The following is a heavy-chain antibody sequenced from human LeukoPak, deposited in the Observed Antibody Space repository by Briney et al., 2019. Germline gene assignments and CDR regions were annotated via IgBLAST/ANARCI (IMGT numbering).Heavy chain of an antibody. Sequence: GGSLRLSCAASEFTFSPYWMSWVRQAPGKGLEWVANIHPDGSAKYYVDSVKGRFTISRDNAKNSLYLQMNSLRAEDTAVYYCARDIEAFDIWGQGTMVTVSS. CDR1: EFTFSPYW. J-gene: IGHJ3*02. V-gene: IGHV3-7*01. CDR2: IHPDGSAK. D-gene: IGHD3-16*02. CDR3: ARDIEAFDI.